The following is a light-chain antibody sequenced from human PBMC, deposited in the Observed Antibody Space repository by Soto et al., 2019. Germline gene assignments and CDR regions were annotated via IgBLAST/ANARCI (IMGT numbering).Light chain of an antibody. V-gene: IGKV1-6*01. J-gene: IGKJ4*01. Sequence: AIQMTQSPSSLSASVGDRVTITCRASQGIRNDLGWYQQKPGKAPKLMIYAASSLQSGVPSRFSGSGSGTDFTLTISSLQPEYFATYYCLQDYNFPLTFGGGTKVEIK. CDR3: LQDYNFPLT. CDR1: QGIRND. CDR2: AAS.